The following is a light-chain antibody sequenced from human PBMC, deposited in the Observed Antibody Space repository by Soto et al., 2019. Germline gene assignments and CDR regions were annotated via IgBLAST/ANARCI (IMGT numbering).Light chain of an antibody. CDR3: QHYNNWPLT. Sequence: EIVMTQSPATLSVSPGERATLSCRASQGVTSNLAWYQQKPGQAPRLLIYGASTRATGIPARFSGSGSGTEFTLTISSLQSEDFAVYYCQHYNNWPLTFGGGTKVGIK. CDR2: GAS. CDR1: QGVTSN. V-gene: IGKV3-15*01. J-gene: IGKJ4*01.